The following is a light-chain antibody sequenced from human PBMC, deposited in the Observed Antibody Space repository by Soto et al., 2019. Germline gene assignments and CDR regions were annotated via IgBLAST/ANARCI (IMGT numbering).Light chain of an antibody. CDR1: SSDVGSYNL. V-gene: IGLV2-23*01. CDR2: EDS. J-gene: IGLJ3*02. CDR3: CSYARGSTLV. Sequence: QSVLTQPASVSGSPGQSITISCTGTSSDVGSYNLVSWYQQHPGKAPKLMIYEDSKRPSGVSNRFFGSKSGNTASLKISGLQAEDEADYFCCSYARGSTLVFGGGTKLTVL.